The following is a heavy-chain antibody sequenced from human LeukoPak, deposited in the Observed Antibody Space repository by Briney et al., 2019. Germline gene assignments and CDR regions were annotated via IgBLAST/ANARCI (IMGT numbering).Heavy chain of an antibody. Sequence: ASETLSLTCAVSGGSISSSNWWSWVRQPPGKGLEWIGEIYHSGSTNYNPSLKSRVTISVDKSKNQFSLKLSSVTAADTAVYYCARALGGPTVTHFDYWGQGTLVTVSS. CDR1: GGSISSSNW. V-gene: IGHV4-4*02. CDR2: IYHSGST. CDR3: ARALGGPTVTHFDY. J-gene: IGHJ4*02. D-gene: IGHD4-17*01.